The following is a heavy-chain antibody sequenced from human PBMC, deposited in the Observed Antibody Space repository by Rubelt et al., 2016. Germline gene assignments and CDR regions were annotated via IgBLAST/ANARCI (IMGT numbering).Heavy chain of an antibody. Sequence: QVQLQESGPGLVKPSETLSLTCTVSGYSISSGYHWAWIRQPPGRGLEWIGSIHYIGSTYYNPSLKSRVTISVNTSKNQFSLKLGSVSAADTAVYYCARARFAYDSGASPDSWGQGTLVTVSS. J-gene: IGHJ4*02. D-gene: IGHD3-22*01. V-gene: IGHV4-38-2*02. CDR3: ARARFAYDSGASPDS. CDR1: GYSISSGYH. CDR2: IHYIGST.